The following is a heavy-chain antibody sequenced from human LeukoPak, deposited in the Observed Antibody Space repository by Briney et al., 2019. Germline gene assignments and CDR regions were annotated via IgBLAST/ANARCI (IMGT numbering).Heavy chain of an antibody. D-gene: IGHD5-24*01. J-gene: IGHJ4*02. Sequence: PGGSLRLSCVASGFTFSSYAMSWVRQAPGKGLEWVSAISGSGSSGGSTYYADSVKGRFTISRDNSKNTLYLQMNSLRAEDTAVYYCAKSGYNRFDYWGQGTLATVSS. CDR3: AKSGYNRFDY. CDR2: ISGSGSSGGST. V-gene: IGHV3-23*01. CDR1: GFTFSSYA.